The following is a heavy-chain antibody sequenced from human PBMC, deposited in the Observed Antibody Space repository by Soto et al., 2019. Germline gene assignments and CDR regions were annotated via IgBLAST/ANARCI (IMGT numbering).Heavy chain of an antibody. V-gene: IGHV1-18*01. CDR1: GYTFTRYG. CDR2: ISGYNGDT. D-gene: IGHD2-8*01. Sequence: QGQLVQSGAEVKKPGASVKVSCKASGYTFTRYGISWVRQAPGQGLEWMGWISGYNGDTNYAQKFQGRVTXTXXXSXSTAFMELTSLTSDDRAVYYCAKNGQPPYYYYGMDVWGQGTTVTVSS. J-gene: IGHJ6*02. CDR3: AKNGQPPYYYYGMDV.